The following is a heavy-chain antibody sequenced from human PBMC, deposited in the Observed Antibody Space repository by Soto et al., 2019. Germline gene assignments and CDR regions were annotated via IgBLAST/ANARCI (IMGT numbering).Heavy chain of an antibody. CDR1: GFIVRNHE. CDR3: ARETPHYGGDCFDY. V-gene: IGHV3-48*03. CDR2: INSDGTT. Sequence: SLRLSCTASGFIVRNHEFNWVRQAPGKGLEWLSYINSDGTTYYAEAVKGRFTVSRDNAENSVHLQMSSLRAEDTAVYYCARETPHYGGDCFDYWGQGTLVTVSS. J-gene: IGHJ4*02. D-gene: IGHD2-21*02.